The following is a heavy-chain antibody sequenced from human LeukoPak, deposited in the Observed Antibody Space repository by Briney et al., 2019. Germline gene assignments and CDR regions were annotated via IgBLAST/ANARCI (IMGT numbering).Heavy chain of an antibody. J-gene: IGHJ4*02. CDR3: ARAQMVRGVISLFDY. CDR2: ISGSGGST. D-gene: IGHD3-10*01. Sequence: GGSLRLSCAASGFTFSIYAMSWVRQAPGKGLEWVSGISGSGGSTYYADSVKGRFTISRDNSKNTLYLQMNSLRAEDTAVYFCARAQMVRGVISLFDYWGQGTLVTVSS. CDR1: GFTFSIYA. V-gene: IGHV3-23*01.